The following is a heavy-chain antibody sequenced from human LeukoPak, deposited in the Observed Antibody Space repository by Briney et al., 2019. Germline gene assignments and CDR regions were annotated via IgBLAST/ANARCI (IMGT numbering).Heavy chain of an antibody. Sequence: GSSVKVSCKASGGTFSSYAISWVRQAPGQGLEWMGWMNPNSGNTGYAQKFQGRVTMTRNTSISTAYMELSSLRSEDTAVYYCARGRMGYWGQGTLVTVSS. CDR3: ARGRMGY. D-gene: IGHD2-8*01. CDR1: GGTFSSYA. J-gene: IGHJ4*02. V-gene: IGHV1-8*02. CDR2: MNPNSGNT.